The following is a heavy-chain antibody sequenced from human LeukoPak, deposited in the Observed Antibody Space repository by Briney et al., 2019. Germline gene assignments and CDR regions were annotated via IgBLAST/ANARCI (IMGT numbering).Heavy chain of an antibody. V-gene: IGHV1-2*02. Sequence: GASVTVSCKPSGYTFTRQFLHWVGQAPGQGLEWMGWINPNSGGTNYAQKFQGRVTLTTDTSISTCYMALSRLGAEDTALYYCARVGEGYTSAHPLFDYWGQGTLVTVSS. CDR1: GYTFTRQF. CDR3: ARVGEGYTSAHPLFDY. J-gene: IGHJ4*02. CDR2: INPNSGGT. D-gene: IGHD3-16*01.